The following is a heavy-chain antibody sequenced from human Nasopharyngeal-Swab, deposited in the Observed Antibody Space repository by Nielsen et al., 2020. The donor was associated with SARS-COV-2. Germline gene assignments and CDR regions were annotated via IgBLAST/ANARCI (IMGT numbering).Heavy chain of an antibody. CDR3: ARDAPAHYGAFY. D-gene: IGHD4-17*01. V-gene: IGHV3-30*03. J-gene: IGHJ4*02. Sequence: GESLKISCAASGFTFSSFGMHWVRQAPGKGLEWVAFIAHDASNEYYGDSVKGRFSISRDSSKNTLYLQMDSLRDEDTAVYYCARDAPAHYGAFYWGRGTLVTVSS. CDR2: IAHDASNE. CDR1: GFTFSSFG.